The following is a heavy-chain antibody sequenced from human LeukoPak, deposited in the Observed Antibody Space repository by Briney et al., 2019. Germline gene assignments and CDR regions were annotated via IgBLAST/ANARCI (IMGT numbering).Heavy chain of an antibody. Sequence: GASVKVSCKASGYTFTSYYMHWVRQAPGQGLEWMGIINPSGGSTSYAQKFQGRVTMTRDMSTSTVYMELSRLRSDDTAVYYCARDTWWHQAEYFQHWGQGTLVTVSS. J-gene: IGHJ1*01. V-gene: IGHV1-46*01. CDR1: GYTFTSYY. CDR3: ARDTWWHQAEYFQH. D-gene: IGHD2-15*01. CDR2: INPSGGST.